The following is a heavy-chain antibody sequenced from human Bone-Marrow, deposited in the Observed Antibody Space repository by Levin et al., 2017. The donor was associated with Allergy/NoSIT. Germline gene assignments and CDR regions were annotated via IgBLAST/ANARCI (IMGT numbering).Heavy chain of an antibody. Sequence: GSLRLSCTASRFTFGSYALHWVRQAPGKGLEWVALISYDGRSKYYADSVEGRFIISRDNSKNTLYLQLSSLRADDTAVYFCARDLGDGYNAWGAFDVWGQGTMVTVSS. J-gene: IGHJ3*01. CDR2: ISYDGRSK. CDR1: RFTFGSYA. CDR3: ARDLGDGYNAWGAFDV. V-gene: IGHV3-30*04. D-gene: IGHD5-24*01.